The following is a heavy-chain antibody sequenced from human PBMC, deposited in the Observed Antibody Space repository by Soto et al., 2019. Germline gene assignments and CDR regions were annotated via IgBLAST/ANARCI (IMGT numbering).Heavy chain of an antibody. CDR1: GGSISSGDYY. V-gene: IGHV4-30-4*01. CDR2: IYYSGST. J-gene: IGHJ4*02. D-gene: IGHD6-13*01. CDR3: ASRHSSPYFDY. Sequence: QVQLQESGPGLVKPSQTLSLTCTVSGGSISSGDYYWSWIRQPPGKGLEWIGSIYYSGSTYYNPSLNSRVTISVDTSKNHFSLKLNSVTAADTAVYYCASRHSSPYFDYWGQGTLVTVSS.